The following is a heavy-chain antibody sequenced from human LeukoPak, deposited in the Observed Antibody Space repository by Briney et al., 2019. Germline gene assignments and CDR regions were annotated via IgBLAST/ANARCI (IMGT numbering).Heavy chain of an antibody. J-gene: IGHJ4*02. CDR2: VSSSGSST. V-gene: IGHV3-23*01. CDR3: TRDRSRAEDD. D-gene: IGHD1-14*01. CDR1: GLVFDNFA. Sequence: GGSLRLSCAASGLVFDNFAMSWVRQAPGKGLVWVSTVSSSGSSTYYADSVKGRFTISRDNANNLLYLQMNSLRGEDTAVYYCTRDRSRAEDDWGQGTLVTVSS.